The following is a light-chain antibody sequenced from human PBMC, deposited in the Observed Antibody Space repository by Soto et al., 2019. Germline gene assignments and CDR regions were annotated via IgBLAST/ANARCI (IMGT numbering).Light chain of an antibody. Sequence: DMVVTQSPATLSLSPGERATLSCRASQSVGNYLNWYQQKRGQAPRLLIYDTSNRATGIPARFSGSGSGTDFTLTVSSLEPEDFAIYYCQQSYSTLWTFGQGTKV. V-gene: IGKV3-11*01. CDR3: QQSYSTLWT. J-gene: IGKJ1*01. CDR1: QSVGNY. CDR2: DTS.